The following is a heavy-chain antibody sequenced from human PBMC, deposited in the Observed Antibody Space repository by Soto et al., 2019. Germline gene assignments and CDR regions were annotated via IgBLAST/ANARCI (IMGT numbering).Heavy chain of an antibody. CDR2: IIPIFGTA. D-gene: IGHD6-19*01. J-gene: IGHJ4*02. Sequence: QVQLVQSGAEVKKPGSSVKVSCKASGGTFSSYAISWVRQAPGQGLEWMGGIIPIFGTANYAQKFQGRVSITADETLSTAYMELSSLRSEDTAVYYCARTPRYSSGLWGYFDYWGRGTLVTVSS. CDR1: GGTFSSYA. CDR3: ARTPRYSSGLWGYFDY. V-gene: IGHV1-69*01.